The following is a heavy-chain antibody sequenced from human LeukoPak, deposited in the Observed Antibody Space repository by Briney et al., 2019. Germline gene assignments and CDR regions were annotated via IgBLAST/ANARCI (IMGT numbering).Heavy chain of an antibody. V-gene: IGHV3-11*01. Sequence: GGSLRLSCAASGFTFSDYYMFWIRQAPGKGLEWVSYISSSGSTKYYADSVKGRFTISRDNAKNSLYLQMNSLRAEDTAVYYCARDYVWGSSESDYWGQGTLVTVSS. J-gene: IGHJ4*02. D-gene: IGHD7-27*01. CDR1: GFTFSDYY. CDR2: ISSSGSTK. CDR3: ARDYVWGSSESDY.